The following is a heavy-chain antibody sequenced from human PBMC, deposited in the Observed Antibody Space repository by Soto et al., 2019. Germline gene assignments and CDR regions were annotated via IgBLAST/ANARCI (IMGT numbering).Heavy chain of an antibody. J-gene: IGHJ3*02. CDR3: ARQGGVRQPDAFDI. CDR2: IYYSGST. Sequence: QLQLQESGPGLVKPSETLSLTCTVSGGSISSSSYYWGWIRQPPGKGLEWIGSIYYSGSTYYNPSLQSRVTISVDTSKNQFSLKLSSVTAADTAVYYCARQGGVRQPDAFDIWGQGTMVTVSS. D-gene: IGHD3-10*01. V-gene: IGHV4-39*01. CDR1: GGSISSSSYY.